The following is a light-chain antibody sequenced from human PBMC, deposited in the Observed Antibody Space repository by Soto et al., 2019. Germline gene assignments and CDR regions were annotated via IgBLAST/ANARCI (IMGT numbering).Light chain of an antibody. CDR2: EVT. CDR3: SSYAGSNTLGV. CDR1: SNDVGRYNY. V-gene: IGLV2-8*01. J-gene: IGLJ1*01. Sequence: QSVLTQPPSASGSPGQSVTVSCTGTSNDVGRYNYVSWYQQHPGKVPKLIIYEVTKRPSGVPDRFSGSKSGNTASLTVSGLQAEDEADYYRSSYAGSNTLGVFGTGTKVTVL.